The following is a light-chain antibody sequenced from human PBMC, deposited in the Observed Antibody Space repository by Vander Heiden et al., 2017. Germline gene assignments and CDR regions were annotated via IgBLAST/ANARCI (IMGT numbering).Light chain of an antibody. Sequence: YTLSLPVTPGEPASISCRSTQSLLHSNGYNYLDWYLQKPGQTPQLLIYLGSNRASGVPDRFSGSGSGTDFTLKISRVEAEDVGVYYCMQALQTPYTFGQGTKLEIK. CDR1: QSLLHSNGYNY. CDR2: LGS. J-gene: IGKJ2*01. CDR3: MQALQTPYT. V-gene: IGKV2-28*01.